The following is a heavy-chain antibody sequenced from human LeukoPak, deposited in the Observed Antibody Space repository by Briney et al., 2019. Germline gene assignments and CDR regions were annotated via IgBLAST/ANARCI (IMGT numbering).Heavy chain of an antibody. D-gene: IGHD5-24*01. CDR1: GGSFHNYY. CDR3: AGRLNGYNVGGRDYFGMDV. CDR2: IYYNGNT. J-gene: IGHJ6*02. Sequence: SETLSLTCTVSGGSFHNYYWSWIRQPPGKGLEWIGYIYYNGNTKYNPSLKSRVTISLNTSNNQFSLMLNSVTAADTAVYYCAGRLNGYNVGGRDYFGMDVWGQGTTVTVS. V-gene: IGHV4-59*08.